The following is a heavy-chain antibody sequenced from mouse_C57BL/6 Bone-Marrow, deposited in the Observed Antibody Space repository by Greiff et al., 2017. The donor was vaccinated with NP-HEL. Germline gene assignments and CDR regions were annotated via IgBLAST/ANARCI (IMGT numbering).Heavy chain of an antibody. J-gene: IGHJ1*03. D-gene: IGHD1-1*01. CDR2: IYPGSGST. CDR3: ASYYGSSPGWYFDV. Sequence: QVQLQQPGAELVKPGASVKMSCKASGYTFTSYWITWVKQRPGQGLEWIGDIYPGSGSTNYNEKFKSKATLTVDTSSSTAYMQLSSLTSEDSAVDYCASYYGSSPGWYFDVWGTGTTVTVSS. CDR1: GYTFTSYW. V-gene: IGHV1-55*01.